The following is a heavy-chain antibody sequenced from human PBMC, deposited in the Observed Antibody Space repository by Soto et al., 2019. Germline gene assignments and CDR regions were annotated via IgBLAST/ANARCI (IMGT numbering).Heavy chain of an antibody. D-gene: IGHD6-13*01. CDR1: GYSFTSCW. J-gene: IGHJ4*02. Sequence: GESLKISCKGSGYSFTSCWISWVRQMPGKGLEWMGRIDPSDSYTNYSPSFQGHVTISADKSISTAYLQWSSLKASDTAMYYCARHGAAEVDYWGQGTLVTVSS. CDR2: IDPSDSYT. CDR3: ARHGAAEVDY. V-gene: IGHV5-10-1*01.